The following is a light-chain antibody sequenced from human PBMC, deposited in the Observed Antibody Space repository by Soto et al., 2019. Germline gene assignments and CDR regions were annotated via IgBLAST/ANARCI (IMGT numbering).Light chain of an antibody. V-gene: IGLV2-14*03. CDR1: SSDVGGYNY. CDR2: DVR. Sequence: QSALTQPASVSGSPGQSITISCTGTSSDVGGYNYVSWYQHHPGKAPKLMIYDVRIRPSGVSNRFAGSKSGNTASLTISGLQAEDEADYYCSSYGTSSGVVFGGGTKVTVL. J-gene: IGLJ2*01. CDR3: SSYGTSSGVV.